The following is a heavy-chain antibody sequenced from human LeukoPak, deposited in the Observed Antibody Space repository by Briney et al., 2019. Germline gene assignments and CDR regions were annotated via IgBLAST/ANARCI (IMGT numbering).Heavy chain of an antibody. V-gene: IGHV5-51*01. CDR2: IYPDDSDT. Sequence: GESLKISCKGSGYRFNAYWIAWVRQMPGKGLEWMGIIYPDDSDTRYSPSSQGQVTISADKSVRTAYLQWRSLTASDTAMYYCARPNITSYYDSRGYDAFDVWGPGTMVTVSS. CDR1: GYRFNAYW. J-gene: IGHJ3*01. CDR3: ARPNITSYYDSRGYDAFDV. D-gene: IGHD3-22*01.